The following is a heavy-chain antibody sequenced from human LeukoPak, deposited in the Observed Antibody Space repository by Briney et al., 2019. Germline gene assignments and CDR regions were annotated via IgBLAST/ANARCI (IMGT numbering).Heavy chain of an antibody. CDR1: GFTFSSYA. CDR2: ISGSGGST. J-gene: IGHJ4*02. CDR3: ANAGTPLDYGDYGAVDY. Sequence: HPGGSLILSCAASGFTFSSYAMSWVRQAPGKGLEWVSAISGSGGSTYYADSVKGRFTISRDNSKNTLYLQMNSLRAEDTAVYYCANAGTPLDYGDYGAVDYWGQGTLVTVSS. D-gene: IGHD4-17*01. V-gene: IGHV3-23*01.